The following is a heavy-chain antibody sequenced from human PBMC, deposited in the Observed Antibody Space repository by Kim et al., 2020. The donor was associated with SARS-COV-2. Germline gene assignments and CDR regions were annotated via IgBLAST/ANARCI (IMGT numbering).Heavy chain of an antibody. V-gene: IGHV3-23*03. D-gene: IGHD4-4*01. CDR2: IYAGGSST. CDR1: GFTFSSYA. Sequence: GGSLRLSCAASGFTFSSYAMTWVRQVPVKGLEWVSVIYAGGSSTYYADSVKGRFTISRDNSKNTLYLQMNSLRAEDTAVYYCAKLFSDYSKIVDYWGQGTLVTVSS. J-gene: IGHJ4*02. CDR3: AKLFSDYSKIVDY.